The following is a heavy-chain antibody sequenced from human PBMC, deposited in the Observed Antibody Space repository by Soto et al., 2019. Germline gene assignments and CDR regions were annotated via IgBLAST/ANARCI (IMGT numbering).Heavy chain of an antibody. J-gene: IGHJ5*01. CDR3: VKGKIGSSGLLDWFDP. Sequence: SGGSLRLSCSGSGFTFSSYAMHWVRQAPGKGLEYASAINSNGLTTYYADSVKGRFTISRDNSKKTLYLQMTSLRVEDTAVYYCVKGKIGSSGLLDWFDPWGQGTVVTVSS. CDR2: INSNGLTT. CDR1: GFTFSSYA. V-gene: IGHV3-64D*06. D-gene: IGHD3-10*01.